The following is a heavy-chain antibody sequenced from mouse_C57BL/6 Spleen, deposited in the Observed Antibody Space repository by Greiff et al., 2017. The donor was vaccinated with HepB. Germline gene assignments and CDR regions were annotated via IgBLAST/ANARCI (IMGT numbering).Heavy chain of an antibody. D-gene: IGHD1-1*01. CDR2: IHPNSGST. CDR3: ARSGSTVVATPQAMDY. Sequence: QVQLKQPGAELVKPGASVKLSCKASGYTFTSYWMHWVKQRPGQGLEWIGMIHPNSGSTNYNEKFKSKATLTVDKSSSTAYMQLSSLTSEDSAVYYCARSGSTVVATPQAMDYWGQGTSVTVSS. CDR1: GYTFTSYW. V-gene: IGHV1-64*01. J-gene: IGHJ4*01.